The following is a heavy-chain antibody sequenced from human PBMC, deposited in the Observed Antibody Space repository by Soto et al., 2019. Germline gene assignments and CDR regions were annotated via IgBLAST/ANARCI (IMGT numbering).Heavy chain of an antibody. J-gene: IGHJ6*02. CDR2: ISSSSSTI. V-gene: IGHV3-48*02. Sequence: GGSLRLSCAASGFTFSSYSMSRVRQAPGKGLEWVSYISSSSSTIYYADSVKGRFTISRDNAKNSLYLQMNSLRDEDTAVYYCARDSLSYGSGSPSYYYYYYGMDVWGQGTTVTVSS. CDR3: ARDSLSYGSGSPSYYYYYYGMDV. D-gene: IGHD3-10*01. CDR1: GFTFSSYS.